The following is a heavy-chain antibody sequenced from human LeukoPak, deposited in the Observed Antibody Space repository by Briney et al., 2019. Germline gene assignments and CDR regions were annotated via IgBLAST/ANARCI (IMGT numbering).Heavy chain of an antibody. CDR2: ISAYNGNT. J-gene: IGHJ2*01. V-gene: IGHV1-18*01. D-gene: IGHD7-27*01. CDR3: ARVRDNWGSWYFDL. Sequence: GASVKVSCKASGYTFTSYGISWVRQAPRQGLEWMGWISAYNGNTNYAQKLQGRVTMTTDTSTSTAYMELRSLRSDDTAVYYCARVRDNWGSWYFDLWGRGTLVTVSS. CDR1: GYTFTSYG.